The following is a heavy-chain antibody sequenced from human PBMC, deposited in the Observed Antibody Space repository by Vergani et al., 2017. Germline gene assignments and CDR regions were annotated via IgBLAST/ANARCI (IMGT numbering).Heavy chain of an antibody. V-gene: IGHV4-39*07. CDR3: ARVMYRDEASTGYRLEGMDI. CDR1: GGSISSSSYY. J-gene: IGHJ4*02. CDR2: IYSTGST. Sequence: QLQLQESGPGLVKPSETLSLTCTVSGGSISSSSYYWGWIRQPPGKGLEWIGSIYSTGSTNYNPSLNSRVTMSVDTSKNQFSLKLRSVTAADTAVYFCARVMYRDEASTGYRLEGMDIWGQGTRVIVSS. D-gene: IGHD3-9*01.